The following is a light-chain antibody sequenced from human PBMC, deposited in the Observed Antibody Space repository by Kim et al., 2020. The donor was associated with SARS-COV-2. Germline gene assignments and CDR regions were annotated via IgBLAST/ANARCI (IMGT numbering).Light chain of an antibody. CDR1: QSTGSTY. J-gene: IGKJ1*01. V-gene: IGKV3-20*01. CDR3: QQYGSSRT. Sequence: SPGERASLACTASQSTGSTYLAGYQQKPGQAPRLLIDGASSRATGIPDRFSGSGSGTDFTLTISRLESEDFAVYYCQQYGSSRTFGQGTKVDIK. CDR2: GAS.